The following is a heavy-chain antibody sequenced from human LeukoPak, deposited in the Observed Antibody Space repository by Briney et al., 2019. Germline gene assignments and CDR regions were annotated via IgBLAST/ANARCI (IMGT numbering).Heavy chain of an antibody. CDR1: GFTFSSYS. V-gene: IGHV3-48*01. Sequence: GGSLRLSCAASGFTFSSYSMNWVRQAPGKGLEWVSYISSSSSTIYYADSVKGGFTISRDNAKNSLYLQRNSLRAEDTAAYYCARDYVYYYYYMDVWGKGTTVTVSS. J-gene: IGHJ6*03. CDR2: ISSSSSTI. CDR3: ARDYVYYYYYMDV. D-gene: IGHD3-16*01.